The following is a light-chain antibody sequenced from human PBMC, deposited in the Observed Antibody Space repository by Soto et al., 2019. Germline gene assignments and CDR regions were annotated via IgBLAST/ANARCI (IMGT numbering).Light chain of an antibody. V-gene: IGKV3-11*01. CDR2: DAS. CDR1: QSVSSY. J-gene: IGKJ1*01. CDR3: QQRSNAWT. Sequence: EIVLTQSPATLSSSPGERATLSCRASQSVSSYLAWYQQKPGQAPRLLIYDASNRATGIPARFSGSGSGTDFPLTISSREPEDFAVYYCQQRSNAWTSVQSTKLESK.